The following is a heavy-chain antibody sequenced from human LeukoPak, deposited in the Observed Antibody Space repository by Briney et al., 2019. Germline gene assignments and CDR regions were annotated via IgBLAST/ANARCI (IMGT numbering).Heavy chain of an antibody. CDR3: ARGDGYNFFDY. CDR1: GFSVTNNY. Sequence: PGGSLRLSCAVSGFSVTNNYMSWVRQAPGKGLEWASVFYVGGATYYADSVKGRFTISRDNSENTLYLQMESLRAEDTAVYYCARGDGYNFFDYWGQGTLVTVSS. D-gene: IGHD5-24*01. J-gene: IGHJ4*02. CDR2: FYVGGAT. V-gene: IGHV3-53*01.